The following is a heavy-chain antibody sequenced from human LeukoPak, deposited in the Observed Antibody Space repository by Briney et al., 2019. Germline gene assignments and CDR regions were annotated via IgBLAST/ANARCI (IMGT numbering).Heavy chain of an antibody. CDR3: ARGRGVVNWNYSYYYYYMDV. Sequence: SETLSLTCTVSGCSISSSGYYWGWIRPPPGKGLEWVGSCYYSGRSYYNPSLKSRVTTSVDTSKNQFSMKLSSVTATDTAVYYCARGRGVVNWNYSYYYYYMDVWGKGTTVTVSS. CDR2: CYYSGRS. J-gene: IGHJ6*03. D-gene: IGHD1-7*01. V-gene: IGHV4-39*01. CDR1: GCSISSSGYY.